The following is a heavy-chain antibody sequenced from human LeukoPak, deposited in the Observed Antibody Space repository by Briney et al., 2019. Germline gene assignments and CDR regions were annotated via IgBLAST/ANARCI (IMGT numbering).Heavy chain of an antibody. CDR1: GYSFTSYW. V-gene: IGHV5-51*01. Sequence: GESLKISCKGSGYSFTSYWIGWVRQMPGKGLEWMGIMYPGDSDTRYGPSFQGQVTISADKSISTAYLQWSSLKASDTAMYYCARHLSNDYVWGSYRLGAFDTWGQGTMVTVSS. J-gene: IGHJ3*02. CDR3: ARHLSNDYVWGSYRLGAFDT. D-gene: IGHD3-16*02. CDR2: MYPGDSDT.